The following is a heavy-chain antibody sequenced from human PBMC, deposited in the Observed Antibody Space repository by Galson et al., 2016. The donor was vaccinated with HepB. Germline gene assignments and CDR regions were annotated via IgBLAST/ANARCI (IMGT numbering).Heavy chain of an antibody. CDR3: ASEGGGTTVTHGSAFDI. D-gene: IGHD4-17*01. V-gene: IGHV3-30*04. CDR1: GFTFSNHA. J-gene: IGHJ3*02. Sequence: SLRLSCAASGFTFSNHAMHWVRQAPGKGLEWVAVISYDGGFKYCADSVKGRFTISRDNSKNTLYLQMNSLRAEDTAVYYCASEGGGTTVTHGSAFDIWGQGTMVTVSS. CDR2: ISYDGGFK.